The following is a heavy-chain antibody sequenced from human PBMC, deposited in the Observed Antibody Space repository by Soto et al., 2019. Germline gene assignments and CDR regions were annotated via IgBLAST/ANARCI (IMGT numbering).Heavy chain of an antibody. CDR3: AHSLTYDFWSGYYSDY. D-gene: IGHD3-3*01. CDR2: IYWDDDK. CDR1: GFSLSTSGVG. Sequence: QITLKESGPTLVKPTQTLTLTCTFSGFSLSTSGVGVGWIRQPPGKALEWLALIYWDDDKRYSPSLKSRLTITKDTSKNQVVLTMTNMDPVNTATYYCAHSLTYDFWSGYYSDYWGQGTLVTVSS. V-gene: IGHV2-5*02. J-gene: IGHJ4*02.